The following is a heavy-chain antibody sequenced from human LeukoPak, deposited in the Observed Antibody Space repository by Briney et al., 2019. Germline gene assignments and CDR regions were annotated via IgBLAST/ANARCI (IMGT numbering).Heavy chain of an antibody. Sequence: SETLSLTCTVSGVSINTYFWSWIRQPPGKGLEWIGYVYYTGITNYNPSLKSRVSISLDTSKNQFSLRLNSVTAAETAVYYCASQLGGTTFHWGQGTLVTVSS. V-gene: IGHV4-59*01. CDR3: ASQLGGTTFH. CDR2: VYYTGIT. J-gene: IGHJ4*02. CDR1: GVSINTYF. D-gene: IGHD1/OR15-1a*01.